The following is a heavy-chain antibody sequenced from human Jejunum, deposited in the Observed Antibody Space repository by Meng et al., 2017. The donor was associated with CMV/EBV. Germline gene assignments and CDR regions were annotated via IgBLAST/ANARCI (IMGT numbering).Heavy chain of an antibody. D-gene: IGHD4-23*01. V-gene: IGHV4-34*01. CDR2: INHSGST. CDR1: GGSFSGYY. Sequence: GPLRLSCAVYGGSFSGYYWSWIRQPPGKGLEWIGEINHSGSTNYNPSLKSRVTISVDTSKNQFSLKLSSVTAADTAVYYCATDYGGNDAFDIWGQGTTVTVSS. J-gene: IGHJ3*02. CDR3: ATDYGGNDAFDI.